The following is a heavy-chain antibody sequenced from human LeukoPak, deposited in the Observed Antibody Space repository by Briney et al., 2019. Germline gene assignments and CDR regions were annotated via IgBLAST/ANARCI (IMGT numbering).Heavy chain of an antibody. CDR2: ISESGEST. CDR1: GFSFKSYA. J-gene: IGHJ4*02. CDR3: ATQYVNC. V-gene: IGHV3-23*01. Sequence: GGSLRLSCAASGFSFKSYAMNWVRQAPGKGLEWVSSISESGESTHYADSVKGRFTISRAHSLNTLYLHRTVLTAEDTADFHFATQYVNCWGQGTLVTVSS. D-gene: IGHD3-16*01.